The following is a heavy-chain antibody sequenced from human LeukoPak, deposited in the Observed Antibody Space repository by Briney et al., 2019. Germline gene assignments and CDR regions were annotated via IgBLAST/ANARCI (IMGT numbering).Heavy chain of an antibody. J-gene: IGHJ4*02. V-gene: IGHV3-11*04. CDR2: ISTSGRAI. Sequence: PGGSLRLSCAASGFTFSDYFVSWIRQAPGKGLEWLTYISTSGRAIYYADAVKGRFTFSRDSARNTLYLQMNSLRAEDTAVYYCARDYTYSTGGTYYDRFDYWGQGTLVTVSS. CDR1: GFTFSDYF. CDR3: ARDYTYSTGGTYYDRFDY. D-gene: IGHD2-15*01.